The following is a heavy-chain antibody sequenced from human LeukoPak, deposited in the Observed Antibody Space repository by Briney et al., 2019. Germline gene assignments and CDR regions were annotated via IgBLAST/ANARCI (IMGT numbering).Heavy chain of an antibody. J-gene: IGHJ4*02. CDR3: ARGYYYGSGSYLD. CDR2: INHSGST. Sequence: SETLSLTCAVYGGSFSGYYWSWIRQPPGKGLEWIGEINHSGSTNYNPSLKSRVTISVDTSKNRFSLKLSSVTAADTAVYYCARGYYYGSGSYLDWGQGTLVTVSS. CDR1: GGSFSGYY. V-gene: IGHV4-34*01. D-gene: IGHD3-10*01.